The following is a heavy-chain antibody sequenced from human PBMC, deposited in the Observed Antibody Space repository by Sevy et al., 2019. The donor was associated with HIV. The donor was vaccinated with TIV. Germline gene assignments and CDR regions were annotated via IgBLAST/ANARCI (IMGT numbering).Heavy chain of an antibody. D-gene: IGHD1-26*01. CDR3: VRDKEVGASILDA. CDR1: GFNFRNFW. Sequence: GGSLRLSCIASGFNFRNFWMSWVRQAPGKGLECVGDIKQDGSEAYNEDSVKDRFTIFRDNAKNSLYLQMNSLRDEDRAMYFCVRDKEVGASILDAWGQGTPVTVSS. J-gene: IGHJ5*02. CDR2: IKQDGSEA. V-gene: IGHV3-7*03.